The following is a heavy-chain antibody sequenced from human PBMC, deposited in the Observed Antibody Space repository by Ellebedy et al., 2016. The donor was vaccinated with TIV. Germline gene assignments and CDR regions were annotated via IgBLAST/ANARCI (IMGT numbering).Heavy chain of an antibody. CDR2: IYYSGST. J-gene: IGHJ5*02. CDR3: AIQGLRGWFDP. CDR1: GGSMSSFY. V-gene: IGHV4-59*08. D-gene: IGHD5-12*01. Sequence: MPSETLSLTCTVSGGSMSSFYWSWIRQPPGKGLEWIGYIYYSGSTNYNPSLKSRVTISGDTSKNQFPLKLSSVTAADTAVYYCAIQGLRGWFDPWGQGTPVTVSS.